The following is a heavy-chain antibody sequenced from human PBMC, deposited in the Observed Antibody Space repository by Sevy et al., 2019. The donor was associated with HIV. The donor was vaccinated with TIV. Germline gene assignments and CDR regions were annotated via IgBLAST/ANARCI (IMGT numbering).Heavy chain of an antibody. J-gene: IGHJ4*02. CDR1: GFTFRTYA. CDR2: ISSNGDNA. Sequence: GGSLRLSCAASGFTFRTYAFHWVRQAPGRGLEWDGLISSNGDNAFYANSVRGRFTISRDNSMSTLYLEMNNLTPDDTAVYYCAIGPEWELTSFLSHWGQGTLVTVSS. V-gene: IGHV3-30-3*01. D-gene: IGHD1-26*01. CDR3: AIGPEWELTSFLSH.